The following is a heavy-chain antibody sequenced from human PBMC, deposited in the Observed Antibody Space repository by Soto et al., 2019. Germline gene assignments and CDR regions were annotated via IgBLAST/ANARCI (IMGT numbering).Heavy chain of an antibody. J-gene: IGHJ6*02. Sequence: QVQLVESGGGVVQPGRSLRLSCAASGFTFSSYGMHWVRQAPGKGLEWVAVISYDGSNKYYADSVKGRFTISRDNSKNTLYLQMNSLRAEDTAVYYCAKDISQIQDYVWGSYRAYYYYGMDVWGQGTTVTVSS. V-gene: IGHV3-30*18. CDR2: ISYDGSNK. D-gene: IGHD3-16*02. CDR3: AKDISQIQDYVWGSYRAYYYYGMDV. CDR1: GFTFSSYG.